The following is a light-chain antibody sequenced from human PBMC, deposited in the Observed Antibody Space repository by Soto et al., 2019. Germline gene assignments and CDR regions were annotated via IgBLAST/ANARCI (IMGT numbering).Light chain of an antibody. CDR2: DVS. V-gene: IGLV2-11*01. J-gene: IGLJ1*01. CDR1: SSDVGGYNY. CDR3: CSYAGSYRYV. Sequence: QSALTQPRSASGSPGQSVTISCTGTSSDVGGYNYVSWYQQHPGKAPKLMIYDVSKRPSGVPDRFSGSKSGNTASLTISVLQAEDEADYYCCSYAGSYRYVFGTGTKVTVL.